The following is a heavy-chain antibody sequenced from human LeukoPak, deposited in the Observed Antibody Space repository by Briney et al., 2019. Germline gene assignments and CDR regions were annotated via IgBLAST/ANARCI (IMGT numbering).Heavy chain of an antibody. CDR2: TNPNSGGT. J-gene: IGHJ4*02. CDR1: GYTFTGYY. CDR3: ARDRYYDSSGYTFDY. Sequence: ASVKVSCKASGYTFTGYYMHWVRQAPGQGLEWMGWTNPNSGGTNYAQKFQGRVTMTRDTSISTAYMELSRLRSDDTAVYYCARDRYYDSSGYTFDYWGQGTLVTVSS. V-gene: IGHV1-2*02. D-gene: IGHD3-22*01.